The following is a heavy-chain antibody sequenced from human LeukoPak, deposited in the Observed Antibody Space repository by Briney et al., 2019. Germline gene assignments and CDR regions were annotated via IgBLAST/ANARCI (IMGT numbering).Heavy chain of an antibody. CDR3: ARGSSFDGYCSAGACDAGYYDS. V-gene: IGHV4-34*01. J-gene: IGHJ4*02. Sequence: SETLSLTCAVYGESFSAYFWNWIRHAPGKPLEYIGKINHRGSSHYNPSLKTRVTLSVDTSKNQFSLKLTSVTAADTAVYFCARGSSFDGYCSAGACDAGYYDSWGQGTPVTVSS. CDR2: INHRGSS. D-gene: IGHD2-15*01. CDR1: GESFSAYF.